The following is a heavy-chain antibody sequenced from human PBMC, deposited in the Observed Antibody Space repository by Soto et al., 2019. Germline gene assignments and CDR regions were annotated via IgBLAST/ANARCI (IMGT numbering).Heavy chain of an antibody. Sequence: PSETLSLTCTVSGGSISSSSYYWGWIRQPPGKGLEWIGSIYYSGSTYYNPSLKSRVTISVDTSKNQFSLKLSSVTAADTAVYYCAGLKYCRSSKYLVHCGQGTRVTVSS. CDR3: AGLKYCRSSKYLVH. D-gene: IGHD2-2*01. J-gene: IGHJ4*02. CDR1: GGSISSSSYY. V-gene: IGHV4-39*01. CDR2: IYYSGST.